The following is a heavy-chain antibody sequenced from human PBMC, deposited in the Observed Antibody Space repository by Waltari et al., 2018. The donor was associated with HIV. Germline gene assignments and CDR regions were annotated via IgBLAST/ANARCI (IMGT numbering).Heavy chain of an antibody. CDR2: IRYDGSNE. CDR3: AKPRHYYDSSGLDY. D-gene: IGHD3-22*01. J-gene: IGHJ4*02. V-gene: IGHV3-30*02. Sequence: QVQLVESGGGVVPPGGSLRLSCAASGFTFSSYGMHWVRQAPGRGLGWVAFIRYDGSNEYYADSVKGRFTISRDNSKNTLYLQMNSLRAEDTAVYYCAKPRHYYDSSGLDYWGQGTLVTVSS. CDR1: GFTFSSYG.